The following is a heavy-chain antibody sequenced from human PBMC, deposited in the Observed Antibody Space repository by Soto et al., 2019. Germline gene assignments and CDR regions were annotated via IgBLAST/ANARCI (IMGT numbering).Heavy chain of an antibody. D-gene: IGHD6-6*01. CDR1: GGSISSGGYS. CDR3: ARGEQLVQFWFDP. V-gene: IGHV4-30-2*01. Sequence: SETLSLTCAVSGGSISSGGYSWSWIRQPPGKGLEWIGYIYHSGSTYYNPSLKSRVTISVDRSKNQFSLKLSSVTAADTAVYYCARGEQLVQFWFDPWGQGTLVTVSS. CDR2: IYHSGST. J-gene: IGHJ5*02.